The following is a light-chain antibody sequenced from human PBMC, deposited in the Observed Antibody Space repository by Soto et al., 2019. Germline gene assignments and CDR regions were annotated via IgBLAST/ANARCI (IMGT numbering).Light chain of an antibody. J-gene: IGKJ5*01. CDR1: QGIGTY. CDR3: QQSYSTIT. Sequence: IQLTQSPSSLSASVVDRVTVTCRASQGIGTYLVWYQQKSGKAPTVLIYASSTLQTGVPSRFSGSGSGTDFTLTISSLQPEDFATYYCQQSYSTITFGQGTRLEIK. CDR2: ASS. V-gene: IGKV1-39*01.